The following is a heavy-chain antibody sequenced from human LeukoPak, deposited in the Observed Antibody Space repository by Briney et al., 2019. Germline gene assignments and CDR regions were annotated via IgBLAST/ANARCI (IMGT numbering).Heavy chain of an antibody. V-gene: IGHV1-2*02. CDR3: ARDIHYDSSGSPEYYFDY. D-gene: IGHD3-22*01. J-gene: IGHJ4*02. CDR1: GYTFTGYY. CDR2: INPNSGGT. Sequence: GASVTVSCKASGYTFTGYYMHWVRQAPGQGLEWMGWINPNSGGTNYAQKFQGRVTMTRDTSISTAYMELSRLRSDDTAVYYCARDIHYDSSGSPEYYFDYWGQGTLVTVSS.